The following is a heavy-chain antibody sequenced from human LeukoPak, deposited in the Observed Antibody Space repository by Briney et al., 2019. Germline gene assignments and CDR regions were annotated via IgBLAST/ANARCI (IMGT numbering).Heavy chain of an antibody. CDR2: INHSGST. V-gene: IGHV4-34*01. D-gene: IGHD3-10*01. CDR3: ARGFMVRGVSPFDY. J-gene: IGHJ4*02. Sequence: SETLSLTCAVYGGSFSGYYWSWIRQPPGKGLEWIGEINHSGSTNYNPSIKSRVTISVDTAKNKFSLKLSSVTAAETAVYYCARGFMVRGVSPFDYWGQGTLVTVSS. CDR1: GGSFSGYY.